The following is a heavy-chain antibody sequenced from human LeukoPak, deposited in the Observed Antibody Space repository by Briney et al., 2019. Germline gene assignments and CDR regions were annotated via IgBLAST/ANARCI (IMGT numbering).Heavy chain of an antibody. D-gene: IGHD5-24*01. CDR1: GFTFSGSW. CDR2: INPDGSQK. V-gene: IGHV3-7*01. Sequence: GEALRLSCAASGFTFSGSWMNWVRQAPGKGREWVANINPDGSQKRFVGSVMGRFTMSRDNAKNSLYLQINSLRVEDTAVFYCAAWTDRGYNFWGQGTLVTVSS. CDR3: AAWTDRGYNF. J-gene: IGHJ4*02.